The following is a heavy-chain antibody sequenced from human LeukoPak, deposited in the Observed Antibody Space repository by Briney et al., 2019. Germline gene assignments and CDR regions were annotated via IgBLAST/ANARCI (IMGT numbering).Heavy chain of an antibody. J-gene: IGHJ6*02. CDR2: ISTYNGNT. CDR1: GYTFTSYG. D-gene: IGHD3-10*01. CDR3: ARDGSWNYGSGPEPMDV. V-gene: IGHV1-18*01. Sequence: GASAKVSCKASGYTFTSYGITWVRQAPGQGLEWMGWISTYNGNTNYAQRLQGRVSMTIDTSTNTAYMELGSLRSDDTAVYYCARDGSWNYGSGPEPMDVWGQGTTVTVSS.